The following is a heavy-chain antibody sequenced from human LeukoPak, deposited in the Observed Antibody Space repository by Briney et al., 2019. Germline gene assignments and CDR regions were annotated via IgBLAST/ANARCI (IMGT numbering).Heavy chain of an antibody. CDR3: ARVGYCGGDCYPPYYHYGMDV. CDR2: ISYDGSNK. Sequence: GRSPRLSCTASGFTFSSYAKHWVRHAPGQGLERVAVISYDGSNKYYADSVKGRFTISRDNSKNTLYLQMNSLRAEDTAVYYCARVGYCGGDCYPPYYHYGMDVWGQGTTVTVSS. D-gene: IGHD2-21*02. CDR1: GFTFSSYA. J-gene: IGHJ6*02. V-gene: IGHV3-30-3*01.